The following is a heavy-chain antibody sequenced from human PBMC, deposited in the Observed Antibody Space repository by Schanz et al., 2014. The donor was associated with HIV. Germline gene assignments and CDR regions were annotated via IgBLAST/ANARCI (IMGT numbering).Heavy chain of an antibody. J-gene: IGHJ4*02. CDR2: ISWNSGSI. V-gene: IGHV3-9*01. D-gene: IGHD6-13*01. CDR3: ARHPRPYSSSWYEYYFDY. CDR1: GFSFDDYA. Sequence: EVQLVESGGGLVQPCRSLRLSCAASGFSFDDYAMHWVRQAPGKGLEWVSGISWNSGSIGYADSVKGRFTISRDNAKNSLYLQMNSLRAEDTALYYCARHPRPYSSSWYEYYFDYWGQGTLVTVSS.